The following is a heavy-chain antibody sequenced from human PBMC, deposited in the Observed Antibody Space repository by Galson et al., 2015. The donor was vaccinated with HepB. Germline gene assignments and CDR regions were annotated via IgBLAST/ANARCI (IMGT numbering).Heavy chain of an antibody. D-gene: IGHD3-9*01. J-gene: IGHJ5*01. Sequence: SVKVSCKASGCTFSSYAISWVRQAPGQGLEWMGGIIPIFGTANYAQKFQGRVTITADESTSTAYMELSSLRSEDTAVYYCARSDGPLHDYDILPGSLNWFDSWGQATLVTVAS. CDR1: GCTFSSYA. CDR2: IIPIFGTA. V-gene: IGHV1-69*13. CDR3: ARSDGPLHDYDILPGSLNWFDS.